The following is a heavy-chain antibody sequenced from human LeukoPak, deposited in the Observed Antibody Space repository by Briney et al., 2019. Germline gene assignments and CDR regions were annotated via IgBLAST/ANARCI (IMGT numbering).Heavy chain of an antibody. CDR2: INHSGST. Sequence: KPSETLSLTCAVCGGSFSGYYWSWIRQPPGKGLEWIGEINHSGSTNYNPSLKSRVTISVDTSKNQFSLKLSSVTAADTAVYYCARVGRRYCSSTSCYPGWFDPWGQGTLVTVSS. CDR3: ARVGRRYCSSTSCYPGWFDP. V-gene: IGHV4-34*01. D-gene: IGHD2-2*01. J-gene: IGHJ5*02. CDR1: GGSFSGYY.